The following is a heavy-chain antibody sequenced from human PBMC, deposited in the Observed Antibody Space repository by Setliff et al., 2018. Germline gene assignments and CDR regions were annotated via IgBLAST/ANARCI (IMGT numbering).Heavy chain of an antibody. D-gene: IGHD2-8*01. CDR3: AREGVDARSSTDYRYYMDV. J-gene: IGHJ6*03. CDR2: TIPMFGST. CDR1: GGTFRSYG. V-gene: IGHV1-69*05. Sequence: SVKVSCKASGGTFRSYGISWVRQAPGQGLEWMGGTIPMFGSTNYAQKFQDRVTIITDESTGTAYMELSSLRTEDTAVYYCAREGVDARSSTDYRYYMDVWGKGTTVTVSS.